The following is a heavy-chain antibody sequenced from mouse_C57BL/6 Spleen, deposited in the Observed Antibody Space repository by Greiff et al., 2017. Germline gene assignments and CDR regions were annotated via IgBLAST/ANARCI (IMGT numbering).Heavy chain of an antibody. V-gene: IGHV3-6*01. Sequence: EVQLQESGPGLVKPSQSLSLTCSVTGYSITSGYYWNCLRQFPGNKLEWMGYISDDGSNNYNPSLNNRISITRDTSKNQFFLKFNSVTNEDTATYYCARGAYYGTLFDYWGQGTTLTVSS. J-gene: IGHJ2*01. CDR3: ARGAYYGTLFDY. D-gene: IGHD1-1*01. CDR1: GYSITSGYY. CDR2: ISDDGSN.